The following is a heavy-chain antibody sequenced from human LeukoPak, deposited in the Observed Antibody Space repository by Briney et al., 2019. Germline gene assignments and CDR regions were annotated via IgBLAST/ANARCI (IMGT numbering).Heavy chain of an antibody. V-gene: IGHV4-61*02. J-gene: IGHJ4*02. CDR2: IYTSGST. Sequence: SQTLSLTCTVSGGSISSGSYYWSWIRQPAGKGLEWIGRIYTSGSTNYNPSLKSRVTMSVDTSKNQFSLKLSSVTAADTAVYYCARERQQLVRYFDYWGQGTLVTVSS. D-gene: IGHD6-13*01. CDR3: ARERQQLVRYFDY. CDR1: GGSISSGSYY.